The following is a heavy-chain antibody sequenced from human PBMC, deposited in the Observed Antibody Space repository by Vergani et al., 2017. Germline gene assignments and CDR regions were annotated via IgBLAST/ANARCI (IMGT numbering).Heavy chain of an antibody. D-gene: IGHD5-18*01. J-gene: IGHJ6*02. Sequence: EVQLVESGGGLVQPGGSLRLSCSASGFTFSSYAMHWVRQAPGKGLEYVSAISSNGGSTYYADSVKGRFTISRDNSKNTLYLQMSSLRAEDTAVYYCVKGWVPDVDTAMVRSYYGMDVWGQGTTVTVSS. CDR1: GFTFSSYA. CDR2: ISSNGGST. V-gene: IGHV3-64D*06. CDR3: VKGWVPDVDTAMVRSYYGMDV.